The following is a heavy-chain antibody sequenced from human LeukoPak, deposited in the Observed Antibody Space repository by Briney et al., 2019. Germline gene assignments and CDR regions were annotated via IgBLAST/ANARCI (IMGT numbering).Heavy chain of an antibody. D-gene: IGHD3-10*01. V-gene: IGHV4-59*01. CDR2: IYYSGST. CDR1: GGSISRYY. CDR3: ARMAAGGYYYYMDV. Sequence: ASETLSLTCSVSGGSISRYYWSWIRQAPGKGLEWIGYIYYSGSTNYNPPLKSRVTISVDTSKNQFSLKVSSVTAADTAVYYCARMAAGGYYYYMDVWGKGTTVTVSS. J-gene: IGHJ6*03.